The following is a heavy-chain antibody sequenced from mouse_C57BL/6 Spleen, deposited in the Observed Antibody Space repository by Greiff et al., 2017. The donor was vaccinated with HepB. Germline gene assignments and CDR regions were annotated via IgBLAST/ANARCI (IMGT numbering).Heavy chain of an antibody. V-gene: IGHV1-47*01. CDR2: FHPYNDDT. D-gene: IGHD1-1*01. J-gene: IGHJ1*03. CDR1: GYTFTTYP. Sequence: QVQLQQSGAELVKPGASVKMSCKASGYTFTTYPLEWMKQNHGKSLEWIGNFHPYNDDTKYNEKFKGKATLTVEKSSSTVYLELSRLTSDDSAVYYCARGAYYYGSSWWYFDVWGTGTTVTVSS. CDR3: ARGAYYYGSSWWYFDV.